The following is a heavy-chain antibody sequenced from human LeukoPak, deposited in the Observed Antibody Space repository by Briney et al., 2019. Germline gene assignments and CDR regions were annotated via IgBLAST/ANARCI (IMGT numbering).Heavy chain of an antibody. V-gene: IGHV4-59*01. Sequence: PSETLSLTCTVSGGSISSYYWSWLRQPPGKGLEWIGCIYYSGSTNYNPSLKSRVTISVDTSKSQFSLKLSSVTAADTAVYYCARDKYSSRYWFDPWGQGTLVTVSS. CDR2: IYYSGST. CDR3: ARDKYSSRYWFDP. D-gene: IGHD6-19*01. CDR1: GGSISSYY. J-gene: IGHJ5*02.